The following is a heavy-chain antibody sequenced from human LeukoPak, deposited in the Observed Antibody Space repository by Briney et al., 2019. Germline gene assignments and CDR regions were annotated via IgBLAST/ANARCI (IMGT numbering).Heavy chain of an antibody. J-gene: IGHJ5*02. CDR1: GFTFSDYW. CDR3: ARERDTTVTTFYFDP. Sequence: GSLRLSCVASGFTFSDYWLDWVRQAPGKGLMWVSRVSGDGSSTTYADSVRGRFTISRDNAKNTLYLQMNSLRAEDTAVYFCARERDTTVTTFYFDPWGQGTLVTVSS. D-gene: IGHD4-17*01. V-gene: IGHV3-74*01. CDR2: VSGDGSST.